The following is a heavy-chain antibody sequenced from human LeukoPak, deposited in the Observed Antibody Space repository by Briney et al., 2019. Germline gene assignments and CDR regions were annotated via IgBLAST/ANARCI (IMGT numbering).Heavy chain of an antibody. J-gene: IGHJ6*04. D-gene: IGHD2-21*02. Sequence: PGRSLRLSCAASGFTFSSYDMHWVRQAPGKGLEWVAVISYDGSNKYYADSAKGRFTISRDNSKNTLYLQTNSLRAEDTAVYYCARALTFYGMDVWGKGTTVTVSS. V-gene: IGHV3-30*04. CDR1: GFTFSSYD. CDR2: ISYDGSNK. CDR3: ARALTFYGMDV.